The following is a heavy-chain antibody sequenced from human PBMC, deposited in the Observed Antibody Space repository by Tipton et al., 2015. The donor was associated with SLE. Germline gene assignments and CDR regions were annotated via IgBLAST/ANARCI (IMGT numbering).Heavy chain of an antibody. Sequence: TLSLTCTVSGGSIGTDYWSWIRQPPGKGLEWIGYIYYSGTTNYNPSLKSRVTISVDTSKNQFSLRLSSVTAADTAMFYCASGTLEWSHEPDYWGQGTLVTVSS. V-gene: IGHV4-59*12. J-gene: IGHJ4*02. D-gene: IGHD3-3*01. CDR3: ASGTLEWSHEPDY. CDR2: IYYSGTT. CDR1: GGSIGTDY.